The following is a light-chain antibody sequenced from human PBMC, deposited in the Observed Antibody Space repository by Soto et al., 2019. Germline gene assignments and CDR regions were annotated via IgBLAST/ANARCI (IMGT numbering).Light chain of an antibody. CDR3: AAWDDSLRAVV. V-gene: IGLV1-44*01. CDR1: RSNIGTYT. J-gene: IGLJ2*01. CDR2: RNH. Sequence: QSVLTQSPSASGTPGKRVTISCSGSRSNIGTYTVNWYQQLPGTAPTLLIYRNHQRPSGVPDRFSGSKSGTSASLAISGPQSEGEADYYCAAWDDSLRAVVFGGGTKVTVL.